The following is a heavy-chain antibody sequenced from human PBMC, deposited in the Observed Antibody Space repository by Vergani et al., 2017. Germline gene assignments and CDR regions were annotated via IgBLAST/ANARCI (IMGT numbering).Heavy chain of an antibody. Sequence: QVKLQESGPGLVKPSETLSLTCTVSGGSITSSSYYWGWIRQPPGKGLEWIGNIYHSGGAYYNPSLKGRVTISVDTSKNQFSLEVTSVTAADTAVYYCARSRIYYGAESPDYWGQGTLVTVSS. CDR2: IYHSGGA. CDR1: GGSITSSSYY. D-gene: IGHD3-10*01. CDR3: ARSRIYYGAESPDY. V-gene: IGHV4-39*01. J-gene: IGHJ4*02.